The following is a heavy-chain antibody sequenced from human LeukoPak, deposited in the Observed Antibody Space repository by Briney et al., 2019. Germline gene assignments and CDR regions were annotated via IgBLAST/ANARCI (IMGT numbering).Heavy chain of an antibody. CDR3: AREDDWNYEDY. CDR2: IKQDGSEK. J-gene: IGHJ4*02. D-gene: IGHD1-7*01. V-gene: IGHV3-7*01. Sequence: GGSLRLSCAASGFTFSNYGIHWVRQAPGKGLEWVANIKQDGSEKYYVTSVKGRFTISRDNAKNSLYLQMNSLRAEDTAIYYCAREDDWNYEDYWGQGTLVTVSS. CDR1: GFTFSNYG.